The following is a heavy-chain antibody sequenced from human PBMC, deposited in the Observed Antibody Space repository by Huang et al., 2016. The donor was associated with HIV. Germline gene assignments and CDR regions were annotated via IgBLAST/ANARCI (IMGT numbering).Heavy chain of an antibody. Sequence: VQLQESGPGLVKPSETLSLTCTVSGGSMSSYYWSWIRQPPAKGLEWIGYIYYSGSPNYNPSLKSRVTISVDTSKNQFSLRLSSVTAADTAVYYCASASIAARRWFDPWGQGSLVTVSS. V-gene: IGHV4-59*01. CDR1: GGSMSSYY. D-gene: IGHD6-6*01. CDR3: ASASIAARRWFDP. CDR2: IYYSGSP. J-gene: IGHJ5*02.